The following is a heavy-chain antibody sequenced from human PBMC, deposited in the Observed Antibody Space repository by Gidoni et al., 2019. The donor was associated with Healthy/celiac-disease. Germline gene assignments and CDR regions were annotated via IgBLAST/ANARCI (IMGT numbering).Heavy chain of an antibody. CDR2: ISAYNGNT. CDR1: GYTFTSYG. Sequence: QVQLVQSGAEVKKPGASVKVSCKASGYTFTSYGISWVRQAPGQGLEWMGWISAYNGNTNYAQKLQGRVTMTTDTSTSTAYMELRSLRSDDTAVYYCARVVTGYDSSGKTPSWFDPWGQGTLVTVSS. J-gene: IGHJ5*02. V-gene: IGHV1-18*01. D-gene: IGHD3-22*01. CDR3: ARVVTGYDSSGKTPSWFDP.